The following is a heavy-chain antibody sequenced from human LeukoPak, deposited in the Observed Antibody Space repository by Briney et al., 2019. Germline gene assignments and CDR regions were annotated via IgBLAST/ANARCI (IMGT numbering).Heavy chain of an antibody. CDR1: GYTLTSYG. V-gene: IGHV1-18*01. CDR3: AKGQLYFDY. J-gene: IGHJ4*02. D-gene: IGHD1-1*01. CDR2: ISPYNGNT. Sequence: ASVKVSCKASGYTLTSYGISWVRQAPGQGLEWMGWISPYNGNTNYAPRLQGRLTMTTDTSTSTAYMELRSLRSDDTAVYYCAKGQLYFDYWGQGTLVTVSS.